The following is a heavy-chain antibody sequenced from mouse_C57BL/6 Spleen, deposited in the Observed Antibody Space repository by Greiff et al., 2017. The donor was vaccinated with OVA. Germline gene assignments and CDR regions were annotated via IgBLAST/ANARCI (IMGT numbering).Heavy chain of an antibody. Sequence: QVQLQQPGAELVKPGASVKLSCKASGYTFTSYWMHWVKQRPGQGLEWIGMIHPNSGSTNYNAKFKSKATLTVDKSSSTAYMQLSSLTSEDSAVYYCAINWDGFAYWGQGTLVTVSA. CDR1: GYTFTSYW. J-gene: IGHJ3*01. D-gene: IGHD4-1*02. CDR2: IHPNSGST. CDR3: AINWDGFAY. V-gene: IGHV1-64*01.